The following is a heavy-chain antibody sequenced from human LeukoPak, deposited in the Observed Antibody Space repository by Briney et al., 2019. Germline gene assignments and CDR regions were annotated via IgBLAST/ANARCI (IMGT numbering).Heavy chain of an antibody. J-gene: IGHJ5*02. D-gene: IGHD1-26*01. CDR1: GGSMRSNY. CDR3: VKDNGRWFDP. V-gene: IGHV4-59*01. CDR2: IYYSGNT. Sequence: TASETLSLTCTVSGGSMRSNYWSLIRQPPGKGLEWIGNIYYSGNTNYNPSLKSRVTISVDPSKSQFSLKLSSVTAADTAIYYCVKDNGRWFDPWGQGTLVTVSS.